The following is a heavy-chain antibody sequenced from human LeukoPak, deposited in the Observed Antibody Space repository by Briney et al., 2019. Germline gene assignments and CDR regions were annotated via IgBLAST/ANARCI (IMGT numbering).Heavy chain of an antibody. D-gene: IGHD3-22*01. V-gene: IGHV4-34*01. CDR1: GGSFSGYY. CDR2: INHSGST. Sequence: SETLSLTCAVYGGSFSGYYWSWIRQPPGKGLECIGEINHSGSTNYNPSLKSRVTISVDTSKNQFSLKLSSVTAADTAVYYCARAYNYYDSSGGDYWGQGTLVTVSS. J-gene: IGHJ4*02. CDR3: ARAYNYYDSSGGDY.